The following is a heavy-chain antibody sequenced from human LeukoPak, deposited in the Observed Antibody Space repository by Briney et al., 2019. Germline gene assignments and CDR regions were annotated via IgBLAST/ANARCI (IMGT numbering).Heavy chain of an antibody. CDR1: GFSVSAHY. J-gene: IGHJ4*02. CDR3: ARGLGSRGIFDY. V-gene: IGHV3-53*01. Sequence: PGASLILSCAVSGFSVSAHYMSWVRQAPGKGLECVSFLYTGGDTSYADSVRGRFSISRDNSKNTVYLQMNGLRAEDTAVYYCARGLGSRGIFDYWGQGTLVTVSS. CDR2: LYTGGDT. D-gene: IGHD7-27*01.